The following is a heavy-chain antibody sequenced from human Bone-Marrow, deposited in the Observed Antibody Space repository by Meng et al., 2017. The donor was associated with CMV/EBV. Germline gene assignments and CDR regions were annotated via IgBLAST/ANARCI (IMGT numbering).Heavy chain of an antibody. J-gene: IGHJ6*02. V-gene: IGHV1-46*01. D-gene: IGHD3-3*01. Sequence: ASVKVSCKASGYTFTSYYMHWVRQAPGQGLEWMGIINPSGGSTSYAQKFQGRVTMTRDTSTSTVYMELSSLRSEDTAVYYCARESDFWSGSVGYYYGMEVWGQGTTVTVSS. CDR2: INPSGGST. CDR1: GYTFTSYY. CDR3: ARESDFWSGSVGYYYGMEV.